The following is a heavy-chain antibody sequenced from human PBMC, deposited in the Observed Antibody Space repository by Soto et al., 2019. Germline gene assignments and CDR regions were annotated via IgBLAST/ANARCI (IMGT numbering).Heavy chain of an antibody. CDR3: ARCLVDGHYDILTAYGMDV. Sequence: PGGSLRLSCAASGFTFDYYAMSWVRQAPGKGLEWVSATNGGGRSTYYADSVKGRFTISRDNAKNSLYLQMNSLRDEDTAVYYCARCLVDGHYDILTAYGMDVWGQGTTVTVSS. CDR1: GFTFDYYA. CDR2: TNGGGRST. J-gene: IGHJ6*02. V-gene: IGHV3-23*01. D-gene: IGHD3-9*01.